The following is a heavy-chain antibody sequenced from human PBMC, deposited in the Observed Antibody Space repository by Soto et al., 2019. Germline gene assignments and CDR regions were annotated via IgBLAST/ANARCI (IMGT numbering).Heavy chain of an antibody. J-gene: IGHJ4*02. CDR1: GYTFTSYY. CDR3: ARDLNYYDSSQRFGAY. CDR2: INPSGGST. V-gene: IGHV1-46*01. Sequence: QVQLVQSGAEVKKPGASVKVSCKASGYTFTSYYMHWVRQAPGQGLEWMGIINPSGGSTSYAQKFQGRVTMTRDTSTSTVYMELSSLRSEDTAVYYCARDLNYYDSSQRFGAYWGQGTLVTVSS. D-gene: IGHD3-22*01.